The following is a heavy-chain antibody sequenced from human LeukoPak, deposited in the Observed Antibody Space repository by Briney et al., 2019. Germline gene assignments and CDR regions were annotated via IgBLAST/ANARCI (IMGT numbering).Heavy chain of an antibody. J-gene: IGHJ5*02. V-gene: IGHV3-48*02. CDR1: GFTFSSYS. CDR3: ARDPSWFDP. Sequence: GGSLRLSCAASGFTFSSYSMNWVRQAPGKGLEWVSYISSSSGTIYYADSVKGRFTISRDNAKNSLSLQMNSLRDEDTAVYFCARDPSWFDPWGQGTLVTVSS. CDR2: ISSSSGTI.